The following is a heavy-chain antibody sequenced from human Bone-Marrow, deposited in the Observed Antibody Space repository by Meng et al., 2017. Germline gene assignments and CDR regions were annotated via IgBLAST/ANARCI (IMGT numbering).Heavy chain of an antibody. D-gene: IGHD3-22*01. CDR2: ISYDGSNK. CDR1: GFTFSSYA. Sequence: LSLTCAASGFTFSSYAMHWVRQAPGKGLEWVAVISYDGSNKYYADSVKGRFTISRDNSKNTLYLQMNSLRAEDTAVYYCATFQSSITMIVVVPLAWGQGTMVTVSS. J-gene: IGHJ3*01. V-gene: IGHV3-30*04. CDR3: ATFQSSITMIVVVPLA.